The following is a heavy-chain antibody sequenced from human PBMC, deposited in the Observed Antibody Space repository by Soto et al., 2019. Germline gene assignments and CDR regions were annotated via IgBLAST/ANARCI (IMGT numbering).Heavy chain of an antibody. CDR2: IIPIFGTA. V-gene: IGHV1-69*12. J-gene: IGHJ4*02. CDR3: ARSLGHYYDSSGYSAT. D-gene: IGHD3-22*01. CDR1: GGTFSSYA. Sequence: QVQLVQSGAEVKKPGSSVKVSCKASGGTFSSYAISWVRQAPGQGLEWMGGIIPIFGTANYAQKFQGRVTITADESTSTAYMELSSLRSEDTAVYYCARSLGHYYDSSGYSATWGQGTPVTVSS.